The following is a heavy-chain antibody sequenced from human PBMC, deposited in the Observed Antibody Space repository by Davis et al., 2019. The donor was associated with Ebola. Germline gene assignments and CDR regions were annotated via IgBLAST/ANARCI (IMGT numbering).Heavy chain of an antibody. CDR1: GGSISSYY. Sequence: SETLSLTCTVSGGSISSYYWSWIRQPPGKGLEWIGEIYHSGSTNYNPSLKSRVTISVDTSKNQFSLKLSSVTAADTAVYYCARAAAGIVDYWGQGTLVTVSS. CDR3: ARAAAGIVDY. D-gene: IGHD6-13*01. V-gene: IGHV4-59*01. J-gene: IGHJ4*02. CDR2: IYHSGST.